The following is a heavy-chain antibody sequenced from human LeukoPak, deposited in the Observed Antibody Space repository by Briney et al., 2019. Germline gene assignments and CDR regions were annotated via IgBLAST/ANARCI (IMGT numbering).Heavy chain of an antibody. D-gene: IGHD5-18*01. CDR1: GFTFSDYY. CDR3: ARDHRYSSGPLRSADAFDI. J-gene: IGHJ3*02. V-gene: IGHV3-11*01. Sequence: SLRLPRAFAGFTFSDYYMSCVRQAPGKGCEWVSYISSSGSTIYSADYVKGRFTMSRDHAKNSLYLHMNSVRAEDTAVYSCARDHRYSSGPLRSADAFDIWGHRTMVTVSS. CDR2: ISSSGSTI.